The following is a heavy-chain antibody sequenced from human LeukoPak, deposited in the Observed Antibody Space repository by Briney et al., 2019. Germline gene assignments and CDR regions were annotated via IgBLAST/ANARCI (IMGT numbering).Heavy chain of an antibody. Sequence: SVQVSCQASGGTFSSYAISRVRQAPGQGLEWMGGIIPIFGTANYAQKFQGRVTITADESTSTAYMELSSLRSEDTAVYYCARPGYYYGMDVWGQGTTVTVSS. CDR2: IIPIFGTA. CDR3: ARPGYYYGMDV. CDR1: GGTFSSYA. J-gene: IGHJ6*02. V-gene: IGHV1-69*13.